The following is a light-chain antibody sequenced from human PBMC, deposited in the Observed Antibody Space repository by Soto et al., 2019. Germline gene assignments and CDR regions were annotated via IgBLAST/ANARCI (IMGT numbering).Light chain of an antibody. Sequence: QSVLTQPPSVSGAPGQRVTISCTGGSSNIGAGYDVHWYQQFPGAAPKLLIYGDSDRPSGVPDRFSGSKSATSASLAITGLQAEDEADYYCQSYDSSLSAWVFGGGTKLTVL. J-gene: IGLJ3*02. CDR1: SSNIGAGYD. CDR3: QSYDSSLSAWV. V-gene: IGLV1-40*01. CDR2: GDS.